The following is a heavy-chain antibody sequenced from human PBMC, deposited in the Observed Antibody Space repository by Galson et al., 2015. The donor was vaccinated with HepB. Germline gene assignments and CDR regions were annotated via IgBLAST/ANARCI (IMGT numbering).Heavy chain of an antibody. CDR1: GFTVSRIY. D-gene: IGHD3-10*01. Sequence: SLRLSCAASGFTVSRIYMSWVRQAPGKGLEWVSVIYSGGTTYYADSVKGRFTISRHNSKNTLCLQMNSLRAEDTAVYYCARDYYGSGSYPYEAFDIWGQGTMVTVSS. V-gene: IGHV3-53*04. CDR2: IYSGGTT. J-gene: IGHJ3*02. CDR3: ARDYYGSGSYPYEAFDI.